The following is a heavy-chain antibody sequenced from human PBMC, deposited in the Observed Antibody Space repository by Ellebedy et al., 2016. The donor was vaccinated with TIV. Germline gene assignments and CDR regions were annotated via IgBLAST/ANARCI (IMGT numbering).Heavy chain of an antibody. CDR1: GFTFSGYG. Sequence: GGSLRLXXAASGFTFSGYGMHWVHQAPGKGLDWVAVISFNGGTIYYADSVKGRSTISRDNSKNTLDLQMNSLRTEDTAVYYCAKEFHNEGYGAYFDFWGRGTLVTVSS. D-gene: IGHD5-18*01. V-gene: IGHV3-30*18. CDR3: AKEFHNEGYGAYFDF. CDR2: ISFNGGTI. J-gene: IGHJ4*02.